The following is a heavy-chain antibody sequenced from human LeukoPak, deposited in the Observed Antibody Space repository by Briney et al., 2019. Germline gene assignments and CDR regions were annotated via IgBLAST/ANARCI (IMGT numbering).Heavy chain of an antibody. CDR2: ISSSGSTI. J-gene: IGHJ4*02. CDR3: GRDPRGSWIVDY. D-gene: IGHD6-13*01. Sequence: GGSLRLSCAASGFTVSSNYMSWVRQAPGKGLEWVSYISSSGSTIYYADSVKGRFTISRDNAKNSLYLQMNSLRAEDTAVYYCGRDPRGSWIVDYWGQGTLVTVSS. CDR1: GFTVSSNY. V-gene: IGHV3-11*04.